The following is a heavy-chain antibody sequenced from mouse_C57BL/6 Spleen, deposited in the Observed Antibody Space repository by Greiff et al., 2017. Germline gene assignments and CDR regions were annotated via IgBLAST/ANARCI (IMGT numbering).Heavy chain of an antibody. CDR1: GYAFSSSW. Sequence: QVQLQQSGPELVKPGASVKISCKASGYAFSSSWMNWVTQRPGKGLEGIGRIYPGDGDTNYNGKFKGKATLTADKSSSTAYMQLSSLTSEDSAVYFCAREYYGSSYGYFDVWGTGTTVTVSS. D-gene: IGHD1-1*01. J-gene: IGHJ1*03. CDR3: AREYYGSSYGYFDV. CDR2: IYPGDGDT. V-gene: IGHV1-82*01.